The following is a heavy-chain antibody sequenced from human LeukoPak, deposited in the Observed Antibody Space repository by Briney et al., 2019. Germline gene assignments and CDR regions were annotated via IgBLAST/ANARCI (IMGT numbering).Heavy chain of an antibody. CDR3: ARGPVSVDY. Sequence: PGGSLRLSCVASGFTFSNYWMSWVRQAPGKGLEWVANIKQDGSEMYYVDSVKGRFTISRDNTQNTLHLQMNSLRVEDTAVYYCARGPVSVDYWGQGTLASVSS. CDR1: GFTFSNYW. D-gene: IGHD5/OR15-5a*01. J-gene: IGHJ4*02. V-gene: IGHV3-7*03. CDR2: IKQDGSEM.